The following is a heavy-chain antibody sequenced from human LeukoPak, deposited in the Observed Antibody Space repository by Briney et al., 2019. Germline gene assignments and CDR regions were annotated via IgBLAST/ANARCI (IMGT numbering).Heavy chain of an antibody. CDR2: ISYDGSNK. CDR3: AKITMVRGYIGPFDY. V-gene: IGHV3-30-3*01. CDR1: GFTFSSYA. Sequence: PGGSLRLSCAASGFTFSSYAMHWVRQAPGKGLEWVAVISYDGSNKYYADSVKGRFTISRDNSKNTLYLQMNSLRAEDTAVYYCAKITMVRGYIGPFDYWGQGTLVTVSS. D-gene: IGHD3-10*01. J-gene: IGHJ4*02.